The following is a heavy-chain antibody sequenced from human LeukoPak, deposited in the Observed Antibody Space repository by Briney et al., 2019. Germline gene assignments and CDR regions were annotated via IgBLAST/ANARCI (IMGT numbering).Heavy chain of an antibody. CDR3: AREMAVAYYYYYYMDV. D-gene: IGHD5-24*01. Sequence: GGSLRLSCAASGFTFSSYSMNWVRQAPGKGLEWVSSISSSSSYIYYADSVKGRFTISRDNAKNSLYLQMNSLRAEDTAVYYCAREMAVAYYYYYYMDVWGKGTTVTVSS. J-gene: IGHJ6*03. V-gene: IGHV3-21*01. CDR2: ISSSSSYI. CDR1: GFTFSSYS.